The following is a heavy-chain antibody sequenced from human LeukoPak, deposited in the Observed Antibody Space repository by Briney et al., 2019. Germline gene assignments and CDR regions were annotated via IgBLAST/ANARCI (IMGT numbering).Heavy chain of an antibody. J-gene: IGHJ4*02. V-gene: IGHV3-23*01. CDR3: AKGSIGEIIGYYFDY. CDR1: GFSFSNYA. D-gene: IGHD3-10*01. CDR2: IYGTGGST. Sequence: QAGGSLRLSCAASGFSFSNYALSWVRQAPGKGLEWVSAIYGTGGSTYYADSVKGRFTISRDNSKNTLYLQMTSLRADDTAVYYCAKGSIGEIIGYYFDYWGQGTLVTVSS.